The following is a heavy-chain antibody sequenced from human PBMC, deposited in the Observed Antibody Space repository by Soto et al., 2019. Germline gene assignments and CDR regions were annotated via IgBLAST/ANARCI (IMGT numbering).Heavy chain of an antibody. Sequence: SETLSLTCTVSGGSISSGDYYWSWIRQPPGKGLEWIGYIYYSGSTYYNPSLKSRVTISVDTSKNQFSLKLSSVTAADTAVYYCARWRVTWSGYYTDYYYYGMDVWGQGTTVTVSS. CDR2: IYYSGST. J-gene: IGHJ6*02. CDR1: GGSISSGDYY. D-gene: IGHD3-3*01. CDR3: ARWRVTWSGYYTDYYYYGMDV. V-gene: IGHV4-30-4*01.